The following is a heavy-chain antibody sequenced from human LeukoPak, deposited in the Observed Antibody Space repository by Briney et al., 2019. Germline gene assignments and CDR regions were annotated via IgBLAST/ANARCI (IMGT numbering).Heavy chain of an antibody. CDR1: GGSINSGY. CDR2: LYPSGST. J-gene: IGHJ4*02. V-gene: IGHV4-59*01. D-gene: IGHD1-26*01. CDR3: ASGHYPFEY. Sequence: PSETLSLTCSVSGGSINSGYWSWIRQPPGKGLEWIGLLYPSGSTNYNPSLKSRVTISVDTSWTQFSLKLSSVTAADTAVYYCASGHYPFEYWGQGTLVTVSS.